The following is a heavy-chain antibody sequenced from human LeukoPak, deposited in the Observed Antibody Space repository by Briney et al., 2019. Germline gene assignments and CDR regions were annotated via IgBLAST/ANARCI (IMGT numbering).Heavy chain of an antibody. V-gene: IGHV1-2*02. J-gene: IGHJ4*02. CDR3: ARGNDWDY. D-gene: IGHD2-21*01. CDR2: INPNSGDT. CDR1: GYTFTAYY. Sequence: GASVKVSCKASGYTFTAYYLYWVRQAPGRGLEWMGWINPNSGDTNYAQNFQGRVTMTRDTSISTAYMELSRLRSDDTAFYYCARGNDWDYWGQGTLVTVSS.